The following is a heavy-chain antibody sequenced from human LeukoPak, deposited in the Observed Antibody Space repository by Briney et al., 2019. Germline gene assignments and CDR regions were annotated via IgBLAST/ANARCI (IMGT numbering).Heavy chain of an antibody. V-gene: IGHV1-69*13. Sequence: SVKVSCKASGGTFSSYAISWVRQAPGQGLEWMGGIIPIFGTANYAQKFQGRVTITADESTSTAYMELSSLRSEDTAVYYCARVGGLGYCSSTSCPTDAFDIWGQGTMVTVSS. J-gene: IGHJ3*02. D-gene: IGHD2-2*01. CDR2: IIPIFGTA. CDR1: GGTFSSYA. CDR3: ARVGGLGYCSSTSCPTDAFDI.